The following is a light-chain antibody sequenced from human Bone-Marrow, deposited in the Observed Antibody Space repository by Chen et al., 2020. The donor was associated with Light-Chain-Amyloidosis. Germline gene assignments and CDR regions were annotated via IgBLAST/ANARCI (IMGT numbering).Light chain of an antibody. CDR3: QQCKHWPSWT. J-gene: IGKJ1*01. CDR1: QSVSTN. CDR2: DAS. V-gene: IGKV3-15*01. Sequence: EVVMTQSPATLSVSPGERVTLSCRASQSVSTNLVWYQQKPGQAPRLLIYDASTRATDIPARFSGSESGTDFTLTISGLQSEDFAVYYCQQCKHWPSWTFGQGTKVEIK.